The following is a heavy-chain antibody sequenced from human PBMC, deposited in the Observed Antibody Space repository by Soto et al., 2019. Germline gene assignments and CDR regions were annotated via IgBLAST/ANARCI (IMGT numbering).Heavy chain of an antibody. J-gene: IGHJ2*01. V-gene: IGHV4-31*03. D-gene: IGHD4-17*01. CDR1: GGSISSGGYY. CDR2: IYYSGST. Sequence: QVQLQESGPGLVKPSQTLSLTCTVSGGSISSGGYYWSWIRQHPGKGLEWIGYIYYSGSTYYNPSLMSRVTISVDTSKNQFSLKLSSVTAADTAVYYCARHYGDLYWYFDLWGRGTLVTVSS. CDR3: ARHYGDLYWYFDL.